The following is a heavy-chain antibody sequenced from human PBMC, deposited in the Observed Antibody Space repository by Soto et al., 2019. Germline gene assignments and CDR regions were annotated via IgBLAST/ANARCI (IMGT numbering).Heavy chain of an antibody. CDR1: GFTFSGSA. CDR2: IRSKANSYAT. J-gene: IGHJ4*02. CDR3: TRSWGGDDY. Sequence: EVQLVESGGGLVQPGGSLKLSCAASGFTFSGSAMHWVRQASGKGLEWVGRIRSKANSYATAYAASVKGRFTISRDDSKNTAYLQMNSLKTEATAVYYCTRSWGGDDYWGQGTLVTVSS. V-gene: IGHV3-73*02. D-gene: IGHD3-16*01.